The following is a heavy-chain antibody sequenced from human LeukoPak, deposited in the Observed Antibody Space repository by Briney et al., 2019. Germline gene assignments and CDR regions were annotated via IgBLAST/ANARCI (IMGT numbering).Heavy chain of an antibody. Sequence: PGGSLRLSCAASRFTFSNNYMTWVRQAPGKGLEWVGDIFHTGTTNYNSSLKSRVTISLDKSKNQFSLKLTSVTAADTAVYYCAVLEGYYSGSGNYSWGQGTLVTVSS. CDR1: RFTFSNNYM. CDR2: IFHTGTT. V-gene: IGHV4-4*02. CDR3: AVLEGYYSGSGNYS. D-gene: IGHD3-10*01. J-gene: IGHJ4*02.